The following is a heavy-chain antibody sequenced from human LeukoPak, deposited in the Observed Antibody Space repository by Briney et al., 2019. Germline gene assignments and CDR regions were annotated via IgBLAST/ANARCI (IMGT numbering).Heavy chain of an antibody. D-gene: IGHD3-22*01. Sequence: PSETLSLTCAVSDHSISSAYYWGWIRQPPGEGLEWIGSIYHGGKTYYNPSLKSRVTISIDTSKNQFSLKLSSVTAADTAVYYCARDRSGVYDSSGFFDYWGQGTLVTVSS. V-gene: IGHV4-38-2*02. CDR1: DHSISSAYY. CDR3: ARDRSGVYDSSGFFDY. J-gene: IGHJ4*02. CDR2: IYHGGKT.